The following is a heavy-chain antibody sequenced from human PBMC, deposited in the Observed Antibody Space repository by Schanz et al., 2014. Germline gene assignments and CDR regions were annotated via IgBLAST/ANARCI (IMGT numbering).Heavy chain of an antibody. CDR3: ARKMKLGVYGGKGHDSLDI. Sequence: EVQLVESGGGLVQPGGSLRLSCAASGFTFSSHWMHWVRQDPGKGLAWVARINSVGSNTDYADSVTGRFTISRDNAKNTLYLQMNTLRAEDTAVYYCARKMKLGVYGGKGHDSLDIWGQGTMXTVSS. CDR1: GFTFSSHW. CDR2: INSVGSNT. J-gene: IGHJ3*02. D-gene: IGHD4-17*01. V-gene: IGHV3-74*01.